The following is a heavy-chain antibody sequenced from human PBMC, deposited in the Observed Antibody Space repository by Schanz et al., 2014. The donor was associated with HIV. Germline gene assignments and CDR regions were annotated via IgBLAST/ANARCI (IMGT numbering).Heavy chain of an antibody. CDR3: ARGSGLDY. V-gene: IGHV4-31*03. CDR2: IYDTGVT. J-gene: IGHJ4*02. Sequence: QVQLQESGPGLVEPSQTLSLSCTVSGGSISSGGYYWSWNRQHPGKGLQGIGYIYDTGVTYYNPSLRSRVTMSIDTSKSQFSLKLSLVTAADTAVYYCARGSGLDYWGQGTLVTVSS. CDR1: GGSISSGGYY. D-gene: IGHD1-1*01.